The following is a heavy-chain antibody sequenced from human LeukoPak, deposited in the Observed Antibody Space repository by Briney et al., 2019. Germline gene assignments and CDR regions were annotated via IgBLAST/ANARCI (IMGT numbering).Heavy chain of an antibody. Sequence: GASVKVSCKASGYTFTGHYMHWVRQAPGQGLEWMEWISPNSGGTKYAQKFQGRVTLTRDTSISTAYMELSTLTSDDTAVYYCAISWRGVGAFKYWGQGTLVTVSS. J-gene: IGHJ4*02. CDR3: AISWRGVGAFKY. CDR2: ISPNSGGT. D-gene: IGHD1-26*01. V-gene: IGHV1-2*02. CDR1: GYTFTGHY.